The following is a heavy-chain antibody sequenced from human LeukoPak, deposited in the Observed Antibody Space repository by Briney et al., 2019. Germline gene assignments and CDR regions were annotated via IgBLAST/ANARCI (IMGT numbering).Heavy chain of an antibody. CDR2: MNPNSGNT. V-gene: IGHV1-8*03. D-gene: IGHD3-16*01. Sequence: ASVKVSCKASGYTFTSYGINWVRQATGQGLEWMGWMNPNSGNTGYAQKFQGRVTITRNTSISTAYMELSSLRSEDTAVYYCARDPEGDFYYYMDVWGKGTTVTVSS. J-gene: IGHJ6*03. CDR1: GYTFTSYG. CDR3: ARDPEGDFYYYMDV.